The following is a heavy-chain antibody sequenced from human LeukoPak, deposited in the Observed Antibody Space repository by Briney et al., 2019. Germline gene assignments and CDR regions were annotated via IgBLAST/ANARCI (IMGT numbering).Heavy chain of an antibody. CDR2: INPNSGGT. Sequence: ASVKVSCKASGYTFTGYYMHWVRQAPGQGLEWMGWINPNSGGTNYAQKFQGRVTITRDTSISTAYMELSRLRSDDTAVYYCARDRSSGWYHREVWFDPWGQGTLVTVSS. J-gene: IGHJ5*02. CDR3: ARDRSSGWYHREVWFDP. CDR1: GYTFTGYY. V-gene: IGHV1-2*02. D-gene: IGHD6-19*01.